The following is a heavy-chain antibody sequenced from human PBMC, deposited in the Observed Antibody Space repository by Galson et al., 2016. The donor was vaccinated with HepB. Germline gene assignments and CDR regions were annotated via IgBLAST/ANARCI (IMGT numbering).Heavy chain of an antibody. D-gene: IGHD4/OR15-4a*01. V-gene: IGHV5-51*01. CDR3: ARLSTISRDDEGFDF. CDR1: GYIFTNYW. CDR2: IYPRDSIT. J-gene: IGHJ4*02. Sequence: QSGADVTKPGESLKISCKGSGYIFTNYWIAWVRQMSGKGLEWMGIIYPRDSITTYSPSFEGQVTFSVDKSIDTAFLHWNSLKASDTAKYFCARLSTISRDDEGFDFWGQGTLVTVFS.